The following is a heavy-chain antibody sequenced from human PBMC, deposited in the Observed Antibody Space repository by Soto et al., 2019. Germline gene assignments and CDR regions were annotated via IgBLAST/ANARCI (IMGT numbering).Heavy chain of an antibody. D-gene: IGHD4-17*01. V-gene: IGHV4-31*03. Sequence: SETLSLTCTVSGGSISSGGYYWSWIRQHPGKGLEWIGYIYYSGSTYYNPSLKSRVTISVDTSKNQFSLRLNSVTAADTALYYCARTTAVPNTLRSRYYFDYWGQGMLVTVS. J-gene: IGHJ4*02. CDR1: GGSISSGGYY. CDR2: IYYSGST. CDR3: ARTTAVPNTLRSRYYFDY.